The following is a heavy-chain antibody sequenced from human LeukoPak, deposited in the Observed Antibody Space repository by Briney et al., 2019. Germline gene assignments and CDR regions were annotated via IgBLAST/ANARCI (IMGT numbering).Heavy chain of an antibody. J-gene: IGHJ4*02. D-gene: IGHD3/OR15-3a*01. Sequence: PSETLSLTCTVSGGSISSSSYYWGWIRQPPGKGLEWIGNIYYRGSTYYNPYLKSRLTISVDTSRNQFSLKLTSVTAADTAVYYCARQTGSGLFILPGGQGTLVTVSS. CDR3: ARQTGSGLFILP. V-gene: IGHV4-39*01. CDR1: GGSISSSSYY. CDR2: IYYRGST.